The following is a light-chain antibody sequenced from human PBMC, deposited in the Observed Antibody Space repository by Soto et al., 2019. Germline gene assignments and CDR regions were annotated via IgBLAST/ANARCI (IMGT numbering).Light chain of an antibody. CDR1: QSVSSN. CDR2: GAS. V-gene: IGKV3-15*01. CDR3: QQYNNWPLT. J-gene: IGKJ4*01. Sequence: EIVMTQSPATLSVSPGERATLSCRASQSVSSNLAWYQQKPGQAPSLLSYGASTRATGLPARFSGSGSGTEFTLTISSLQSEDFAVYYCQQYNNWPLTFGGGTKVEIK.